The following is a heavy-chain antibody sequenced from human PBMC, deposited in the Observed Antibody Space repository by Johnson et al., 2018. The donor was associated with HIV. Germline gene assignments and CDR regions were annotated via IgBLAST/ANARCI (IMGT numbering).Heavy chain of an antibody. V-gene: IGHV3-73*01. CDR2: IRSKANSYAT. J-gene: IGHJ3*02. D-gene: IGHD5-24*01. CDR3: ARACRDGYTCDAFAI. Sequence: EVQLMESGGGVVQPGRSLRLSCAASGFTFSGSAMHWVRQASGKGLEWVGRIRSKANSYATAYAASVKGRFTISRDDSKNTAFLQMNSLKTEDTAVYYCARACRDGYTCDAFAIWGQGTMVTVSS. CDR1: GFTFSGSA.